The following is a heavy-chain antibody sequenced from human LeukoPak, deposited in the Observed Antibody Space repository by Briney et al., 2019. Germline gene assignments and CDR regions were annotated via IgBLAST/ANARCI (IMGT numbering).Heavy chain of an antibody. CDR2: INAANGNT. CDR3: TRYYYDRSGYYNGHYYFDY. D-gene: IGHD3-22*01. Sequence: ASVKVSCKASGYRFNSFAVHWVRQTPGQRLEWMGWINAANGNTKYSQKFQGRVTITTDTSASTAYMELSSLRSEDTAMYYCTRYYYDRSGYYNGHYYFDYWGQGTLVTVSS. J-gene: IGHJ4*02. CDR1: GYRFNSFA. V-gene: IGHV1-3*01.